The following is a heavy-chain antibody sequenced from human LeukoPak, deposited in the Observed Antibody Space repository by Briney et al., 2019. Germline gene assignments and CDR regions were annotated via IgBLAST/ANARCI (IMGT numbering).Heavy chain of an antibody. J-gene: IGHJ4*02. Sequence: SVKVSCKASGFTFTSSAMQWVRQARGQRLEWIGWIIVGSGNTNYAQKFQERVTITRDMSTSRAYMELSSLRSEDTAVYYCAAVQVGANYYFDYWGQGTLVTVSS. CDR2: IIVGSGNT. CDR1: GFTFTSSA. D-gene: IGHD1-26*01. V-gene: IGHV1-58*02. CDR3: AAVQVGANYYFDY.